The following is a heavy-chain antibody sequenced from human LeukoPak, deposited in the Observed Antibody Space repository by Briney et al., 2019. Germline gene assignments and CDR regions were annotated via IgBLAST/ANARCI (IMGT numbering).Heavy chain of an antibody. Sequence: PSQTLSLTCTVSGGSISSGGYYWSWIRQHPGKGLEWIGYIYYSGSTYYNPSLKSRVTISVDTSKNQFSLKLSSVTAADTAVYYCAREGYDSSGCYSNIDYWGQGTLVTVSS. CDR2: IYYSGST. CDR3: AREGYDSSGCYSNIDY. V-gene: IGHV4-31*03. D-gene: IGHD3-22*01. CDR1: GGSISSGGYY. J-gene: IGHJ4*02.